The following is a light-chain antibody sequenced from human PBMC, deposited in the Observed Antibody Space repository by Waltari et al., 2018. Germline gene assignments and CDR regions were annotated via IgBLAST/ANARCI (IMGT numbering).Light chain of an antibody. Sequence: EIVLTQSPATLSLSPGERATLSCRASQSVSSYLAWYQQKPGRAPRLLIYDASSRATGIPARFSGSGSETDFTLTSSSLEPEDFAVYYCQQRINWPITFGQGTRLEIK. CDR3: QQRINWPIT. V-gene: IGKV3-11*01. CDR2: DAS. J-gene: IGKJ5*01. CDR1: QSVSSY.